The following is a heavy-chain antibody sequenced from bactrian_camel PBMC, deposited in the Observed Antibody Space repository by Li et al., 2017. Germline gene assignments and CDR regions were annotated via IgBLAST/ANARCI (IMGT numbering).Heavy chain of an antibody. Sequence: HVQLVESGGGSVQAGGSLRLSCTASGFTLADVKMSWYRQGAGNECEMVSSIDLDGSSDYLDSVKGRFTMSQDRAKNTLYLQMDSLKPEDTATYVCAATHGADPIYRDHLDLCADRYLEFFYWGQGTQVTVS. J-gene: IGHJ4*01. CDR1: GFTLADVK. CDR2: IDLDGSS. D-gene: IGHD8*01. CDR3: AATHGADPIYRDHLDLCADRYLEFFY. V-gene: IGHV3S63*01.